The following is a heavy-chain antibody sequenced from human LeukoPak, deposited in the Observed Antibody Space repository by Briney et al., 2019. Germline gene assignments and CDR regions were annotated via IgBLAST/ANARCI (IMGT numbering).Heavy chain of an antibody. J-gene: IGHJ6*03. CDR3: ARGFTDREYYYYMDV. CDR2: IYTGGST. Sequence: GGSLRLSCAASESSVRDSYMTWVRQAPGKGLEWVSLIYTGGSTYYADSVKGRFTISRDNSKNTLYLQMNTLRADDTAIYYCARGFTDREYYYYMDVWGKGTSVTVSS. V-gene: IGHV3-53*01. D-gene: IGHD1-26*01. CDR1: ESSVRDSY.